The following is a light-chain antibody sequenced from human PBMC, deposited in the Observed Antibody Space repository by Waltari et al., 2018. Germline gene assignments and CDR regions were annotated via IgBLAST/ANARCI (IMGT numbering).Light chain of an antibody. V-gene: IGKV2-29*02. CDR3: FQGVYPYT. CDR2: VVS. J-gene: IGKJ2*01. CDR1: QSLLHSNGKTD. Sequence: ESVMTQTPLSLSGTPGQPASISCKYSQSLLHSNGKTDLDWYLQRPGQSPPLLIAVVSCRVSGVTDRLSGSGSGTDFTQKISRVEAEDVGVYYCFQGVYPYTFGHWTKLDIK.